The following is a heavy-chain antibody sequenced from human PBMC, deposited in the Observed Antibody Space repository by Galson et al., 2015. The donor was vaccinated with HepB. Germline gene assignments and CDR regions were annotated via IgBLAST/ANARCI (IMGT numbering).Heavy chain of an antibody. CDR2: ISQDGSGR. CDR1: GFSFSHYW. V-gene: IGHV3-7*03. CDR3: ARGSGNGWSDY. D-gene: IGHD6-19*01. J-gene: IGHJ4*02. Sequence: SLRLSCAASGFSFSHYWMTWVRQAPGKGLESVASISQDGSGRHYVDSVKGRFTISRDNAENSLYLQMNSLSAEDTAVYYCARGSGNGWSDYWGQGTLVTVSS.